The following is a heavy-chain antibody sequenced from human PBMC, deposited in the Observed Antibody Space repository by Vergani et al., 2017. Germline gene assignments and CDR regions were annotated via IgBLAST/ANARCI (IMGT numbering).Heavy chain of an antibody. V-gene: IGHV4-59*08. Sequence: QVQLQESGPGLVKPSETLSLTCTVSGGSISSYYWSWIRQPPGKGLEWIGYIYYSGSTNYNPSLKSRVTISVDTSKNQFSLKLSSVSAADTAVYYCARHVYLKSVIGVVVAATVGWFDPWGQGTLVTVSS. CDR2: IYYSGST. CDR1: GGSISSYY. D-gene: IGHD2-15*01. CDR3: ARHVYLKSVIGVVVAATVGWFDP. J-gene: IGHJ5*02.